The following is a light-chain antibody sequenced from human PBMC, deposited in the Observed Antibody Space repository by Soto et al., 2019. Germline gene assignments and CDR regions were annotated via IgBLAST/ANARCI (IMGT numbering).Light chain of an antibody. CDR2: GAS. Sequence: EIVWTQSPGTLSLSPGERATLSCRASQSVNSRYLAWYQQKPGQAPRFLIYGASSRATGIPGRFNGSGSGTDFTLTISRLEPEDFAVYYCQQYGSSPPITFGQGTRLEIK. J-gene: IGKJ5*01. CDR3: QQYGSSPPIT. V-gene: IGKV3-20*01. CDR1: QSVNSRY.